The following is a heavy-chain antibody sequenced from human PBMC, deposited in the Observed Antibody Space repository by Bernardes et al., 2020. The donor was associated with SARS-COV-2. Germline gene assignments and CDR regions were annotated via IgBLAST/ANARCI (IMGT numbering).Heavy chain of an antibody. D-gene: IGHD3-3*01. J-gene: IGHJ4*02. CDR1: GGSVSSPY. Sequence: ETLSLTCTVSGGSVSSPYWSWIRQSPGKGLQWIGSISNNGNTNYNPSLKSRVAMAVDTSKNQFSLKLSSVTAADTAMYYCARVLVGSWSGYSFDYWGQGTLVTVSS. V-gene: IGHV4-59*02. CDR3: ARVLVGSWSGYSFDY. CDR2: ISNNGNT.